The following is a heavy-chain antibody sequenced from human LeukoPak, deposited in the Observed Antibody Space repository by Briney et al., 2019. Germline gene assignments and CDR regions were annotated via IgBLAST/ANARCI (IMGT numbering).Heavy chain of an antibody. J-gene: IGHJ3*02. D-gene: IGHD3-10*01. CDR2: VDIDGSTT. Sequence: PGGSLRLSCAASGFAFSNYWMHWVRQAPGKGLVWVSRVDIDGSTTTYADSVKGRFTISRDNAKNALYLQMNSLRAEDTAVYYCAKDKITMIRGHAFDIWGQGTMVTVSS. CDR3: AKDKITMIRGHAFDI. V-gene: IGHV3-74*01. CDR1: GFAFSNYW.